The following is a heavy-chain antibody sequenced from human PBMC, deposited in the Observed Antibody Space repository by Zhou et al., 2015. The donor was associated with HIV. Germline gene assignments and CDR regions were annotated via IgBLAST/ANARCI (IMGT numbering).Heavy chain of an antibody. CDR1: GYTFTSYY. CDR2: INPSGGST. J-gene: IGHJ6*02. D-gene: IGHD5-18*01. Sequence: QVQLVQSGAEVKKPGASVKVSCKASGYTFTSYYMHWVRQAPGQGLEWMGIINPSGGSTSYAQKFQGRVTMTRDTSTSTVYMELSSLRSEDTAVYYCARVRVGLKYSYGSYGMDVWGQGP. V-gene: IGHV1-46*01. CDR3: ARVRVGLKYSYGSYGMDV.